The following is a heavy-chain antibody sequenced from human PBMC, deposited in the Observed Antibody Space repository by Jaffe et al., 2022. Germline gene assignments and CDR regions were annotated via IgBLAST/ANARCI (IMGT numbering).Heavy chain of an antibody. CDR3: ARESGTSSRDHFDP. CDR1: GFTFSSYE. D-gene: IGHD3-3*01. J-gene: IGHJ5*02. CDR2: ISGSGVTT. V-gene: IGHV3-48*03. Sequence: EVQLVESGGGLVQPGGSLRLSCAASGFTFSSYEMNWVRQAPGKGLEWVSYISGSGVTTYYADSVKGRFTISRDNAKNSLYLQMNSLRAEDTAVYYCARESGTSSRDHFDPWGQGTLVTVSS.